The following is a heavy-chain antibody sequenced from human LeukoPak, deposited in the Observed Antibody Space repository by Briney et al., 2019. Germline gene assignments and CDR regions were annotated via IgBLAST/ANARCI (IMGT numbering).Heavy chain of an antibody. D-gene: IGHD3-10*01. V-gene: IGHV1-69*05. CDR1: GGTFSSYA. Sequence: SVKVSCKASGGTFSSYAISWVRQAPGQGLEWMGGIIPIFGAPNYAQKFQGRVTITTDESTSTAYMELSSLRAEDTALYYCAKDRLGELFSGYFDYWGQGTLVTVSS. CDR2: IIPIFGAP. J-gene: IGHJ4*02. CDR3: AKDRLGELFSGYFDY.